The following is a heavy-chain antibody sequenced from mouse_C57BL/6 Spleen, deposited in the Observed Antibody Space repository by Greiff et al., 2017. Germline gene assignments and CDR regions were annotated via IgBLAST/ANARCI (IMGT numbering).Heavy chain of an antibody. V-gene: IGHV5-4*03. CDR3: ARALTGTGFDY. CDR1: GFTFSSYA. CDR2: ISDGGSYT. D-gene: IGHD4-1*01. J-gene: IGHJ2*01. Sequence: DVMLVESGGGLVKPGGSLKLSCAASGFTFSSYAMSWVRQTPEKRLEWVATISDGGSYTYYPDNVKGRFTISRDNAKNNLYLQMSHLKSEDTAMYYCARALTGTGFDYWGQGTTLTVSS.